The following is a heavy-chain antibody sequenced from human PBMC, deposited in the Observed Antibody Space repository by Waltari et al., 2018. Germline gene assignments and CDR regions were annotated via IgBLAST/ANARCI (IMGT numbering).Heavy chain of an antibody. CDR3: AHSMVQGAVFDY. V-gene: IGHV2-5*01. J-gene: IGHJ4*02. Sequence: QITLKESGPTLVKPTQTRTRTCTFSGFELSTSGVGGGGIRQPPGKALEWLALIDWNDDKRYSPSLRSRLTITKDTSKQQLVLTMTTMDPVDTATYYCAHSMVQGAVFDYWGQGTLVPVSS. CDR1: GFELSTSGVG. D-gene: IGHD3-10*01. CDR2: IDWNDDK.